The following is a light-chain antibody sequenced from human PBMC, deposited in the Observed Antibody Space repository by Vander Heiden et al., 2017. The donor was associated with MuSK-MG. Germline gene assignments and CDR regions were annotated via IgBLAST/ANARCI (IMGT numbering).Light chain of an antibody. CDR1: QSISSS. Sequence: EIVLTQSPDFQSVCPKEKVTITCRASQSISSSLDWYQQKPDQSPKLLINFASQSYSGVPSRFSGSGSGTDFTLTINGLEAEDAATYYCQQSSSLPYTFGQGTKMEIK. J-gene: IGKJ2*01. CDR3: QQSSSLPYT. CDR2: FAS. V-gene: IGKV6-21*01.